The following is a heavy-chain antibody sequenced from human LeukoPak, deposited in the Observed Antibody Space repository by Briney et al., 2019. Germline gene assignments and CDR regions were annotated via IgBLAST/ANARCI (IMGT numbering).Heavy chain of an antibody. Sequence: GASVKVSCKASGYTFTSYDINWVRQATGQELEWMGWMNPNSGNTGYAQKFQGRVTMTRNTSISTAYMELSSLRSEDTAVYYCARGWRIDDFWSGYYTPPNWFDPWGQGTLVTVSS. CDR2: MNPNSGNT. D-gene: IGHD3-3*01. CDR3: ARGWRIDDFWSGYYTPPNWFDP. V-gene: IGHV1-8*01. CDR1: GYTFTSYD. J-gene: IGHJ5*02.